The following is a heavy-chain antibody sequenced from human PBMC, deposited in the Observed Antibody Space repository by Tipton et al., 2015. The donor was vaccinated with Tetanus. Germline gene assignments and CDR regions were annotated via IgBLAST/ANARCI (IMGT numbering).Heavy chain of an antibody. CDR1: GFTFSSYA. D-gene: IGHD3-10*01. Sequence: CAASGFTFSSYAMSWVRQAPGKGLEWVSVISGSGGSTYYADSVKGRFTISRDKSKNTLYLQMHSLRAEDTAVYYCAKDQFAEGDYWGRGTLVTVSS. V-gene: IGHV3-23*01. CDR3: AKDQFAEGDY. J-gene: IGHJ4*02. CDR2: ISGSGGST.